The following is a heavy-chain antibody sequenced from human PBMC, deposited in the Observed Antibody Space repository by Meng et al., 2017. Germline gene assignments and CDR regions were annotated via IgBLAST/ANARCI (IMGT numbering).Heavy chain of an antibody. CDR3: ATTLNYDFWSGFYY. D-gene: IGHD3-3*01. CDR1: GYTFNNYA. CDR2: INAGNGDT. V-gene: IGHV1-3*01. Sequence: GQLGQSWAEGKDPLWGSVKISCKASGYTFNNYAMHWVRQAPGQRLEWMGWINAGNGDTKFSQKFQGRVSISRDTSASTAYMELRSLRFEDTAVYYCATTLNYDFWSGFYYWGQGTLVTVSS. J-gene: IGHJ4*02.